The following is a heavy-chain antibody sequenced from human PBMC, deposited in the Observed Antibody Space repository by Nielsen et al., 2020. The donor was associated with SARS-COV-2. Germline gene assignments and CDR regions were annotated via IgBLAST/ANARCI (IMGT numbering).Heavy chain of an antibody. J-gene: IGHJ2*01. CDR3: AKDKWNTVTNYWYFDL. CDR1: GFTFNNYA. D-gene: IGHD4-17*01. Sequence: GESLKISCEASGFTFNNYAMSWVRQAPGKGLEWVSGISGSGGSTYYADSVKGRFTISRDTSENTLYLQMNSLRADDTAVYYCAKDKWNTVTNYWYFDLWGRGTLVTVSS. V-gene: IGHV3-23*01. CDR2: ISGSGGST.